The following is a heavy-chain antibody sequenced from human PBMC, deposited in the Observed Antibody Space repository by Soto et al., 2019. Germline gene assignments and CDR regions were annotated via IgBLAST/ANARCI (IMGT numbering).Heavy chain of an antibody. CDR1: GFTFSSYD. J-gene: IGHJ6*02. D-gene: IGHD3-3*01. CDR3: ASEGMPTCDFWSGPPHSSYYYYGMDV. Sequence: GGSLRLSCAASGFTFSSYDMHWVRQATGKGVEWVSAIGTAGDTDYPGSVKGRFTISRENSKNSLYLQMNSLRAGDTAVYYCASEGMPTCDFWSGPPHSSYYYYGMDVWGQGTTVTVSS. V-gene: IGHV3-13*01. CDR2: IGTAGDT.